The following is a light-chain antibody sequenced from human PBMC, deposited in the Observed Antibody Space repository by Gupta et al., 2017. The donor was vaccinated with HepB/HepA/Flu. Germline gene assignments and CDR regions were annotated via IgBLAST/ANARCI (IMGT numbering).Light chain of an antibody. CDR3: CSYAGSHVL. J-gene: IGLJ2*01. CDR2: EAI. V-gene: IGLV2-23*01. CDR1: SSDLGTYNP. Sequence: SALTQPASVSGSPGQSLTISCTGTSSDLGTYNPVSWYKQHPGKAPKLIIYEAIKRPSGVSNRFSGSKSGNTASMTISGLQAEDEADYYCCSYAGSHVLFGGGTKLTVL.